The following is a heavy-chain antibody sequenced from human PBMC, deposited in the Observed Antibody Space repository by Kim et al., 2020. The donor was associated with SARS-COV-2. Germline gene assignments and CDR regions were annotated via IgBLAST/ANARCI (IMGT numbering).Heavy chain of an antibody. V-gene: IGHV3-53*01. J-gene: IGHJ5*02. D-gene: IGHD5-18*01. CDR3: ARVNTAMAHNWFDP. CDR2: IYSGGST. Sequence: GGSLRLSCAASGFTVSSNYMSWVRQAPGKGLEWVSVIYSGGSTYYADSVKGRFTSSRDNSKNTLYLQMNSQRAEDTAVYYCARVNTAMAHNWFDPWGQGTLVTVAS. CDR1: GFTVSSNY.